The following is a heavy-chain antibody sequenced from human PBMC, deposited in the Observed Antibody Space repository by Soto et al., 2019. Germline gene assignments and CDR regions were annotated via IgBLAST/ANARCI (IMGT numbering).Heavy chain of an antibody. V-gene: IGHV4-30-2*01. CDR2: IYSSGRS. J-gene: IGHJ4*02. CDR3: ARGREGPFFYF. CDR1: GASISNGDYS. Sequence: QLQLLESGSGLVKPSQTLSLTCAVSGASISNGDYSWSWIRQPPGRALEWIGYIYSSGRSDYNPSLKSRVTISIDRSKNQFSLSLTSVTAADAAVYYCARGREGPFFYFWGQGALVTVSS. D-gene: IGHD3-3*01.